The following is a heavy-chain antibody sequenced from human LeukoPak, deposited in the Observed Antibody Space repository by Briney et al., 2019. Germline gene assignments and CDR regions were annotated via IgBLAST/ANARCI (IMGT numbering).Heavy chain of an antibody. CDR2: INHSGST. V-gene: IGHV4-34*01. CDR1: GGSFSGYY. CDR3: ARQSLMSGWYAAGGYFDY. D-gene: IGHD6-19*01. J-gene: IGHJ4*02. Sequence: PSETLSLTCAVYGGSFSGYYWSWIRQPPWKGLEWIGEINHSGSTNYNPSLKSRVTISVDTSKNQFSLKLSSVTAADTAVYYCARQSLMSGWYAAGGYFDYWGQGTLVTVSS.